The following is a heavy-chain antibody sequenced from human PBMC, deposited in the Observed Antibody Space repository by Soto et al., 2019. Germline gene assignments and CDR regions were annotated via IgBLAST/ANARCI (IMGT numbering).Heavy chain of an antibody. CDR1: GYSISSGYY. CDR2: SYHGRSN. V-gene: IGHV4-38-2*01. Sequence: SETLSLTYAVSGYSISSGYYWGWLRQPPGKGLEWIGSSYHGRSNYYSPSLNSRVTLSIDMTNTPVSLILNSVTAADTAVYYCARVGLWVPYYYDSSPYTFENCFDPWRPGTLVTVSS. CDR3: ARVGLWVPYYYDSSPYTFENCFDP. J-gene: IGHJ5*02. D-gene: IGHD3-22*01.